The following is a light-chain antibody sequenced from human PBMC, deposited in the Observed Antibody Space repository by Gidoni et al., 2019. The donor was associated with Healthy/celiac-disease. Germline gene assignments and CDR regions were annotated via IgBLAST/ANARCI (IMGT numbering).Light chain of an antibody. CDR3: SSYTGSSTVV. J-gene: IGLJ2*01. CDR1: SSDVGGYNY. V-gene: IGLV2-14*01. Sequence: QSALTQPASVSGSPGQSITISCPGTSSDVGGYNYVSWYQQHPDKAPKLMIYDVSNRPSGVSNRFSGSKSGNTASLTISGLQAEDEADYYCSSYTGSSTVVFGGGTKLTVL. CDR2: DVS.